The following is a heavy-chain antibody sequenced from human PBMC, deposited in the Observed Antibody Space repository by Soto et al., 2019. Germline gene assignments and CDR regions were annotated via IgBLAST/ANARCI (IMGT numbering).Heavy chain of an antibody. D-gene: IGHD6-19*01. CDR3: ARRVGRYSSGWKYAFDI. Sequence: ASETLSLTCAVYGGSFSGYYWSWIRQPPGKGLEWIGEINHSGSTNYNPSLKSRVTISVDTSKNQFSLKLSSVTAADTAVYYCARRVGRYSSGWKYAFDIWGQGTMVTVSS. CDR2: INHSGST. J-gene: IGHJ3*02. V-gene: IGHV4-34*01. CDR1: GGSFSGYY.